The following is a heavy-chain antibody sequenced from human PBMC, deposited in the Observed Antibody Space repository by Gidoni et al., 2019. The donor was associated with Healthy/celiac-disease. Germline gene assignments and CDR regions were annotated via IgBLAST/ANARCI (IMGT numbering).Heavy chain of an antibody. CDR3: ASLTPFDFGVGKAFDI. CDR1: GYSFTSYW. CDR2: IDPSDSYT. V-gene: IGHV5-10-1*03. D-gene: IGHD3-3*01. Sequence: EVQLVQSGAEVKKPGESLRISCKGSGYSFTSYWISWVRQMPGKGLEWMGRIDPSDSYTNYSPSFQGHVTISADKSISTAYLQWSSLKASDTAMYYCASLTPFDFGVGKAFDIWGQGTMVTVSS. J-gene: IGHJ3*02.